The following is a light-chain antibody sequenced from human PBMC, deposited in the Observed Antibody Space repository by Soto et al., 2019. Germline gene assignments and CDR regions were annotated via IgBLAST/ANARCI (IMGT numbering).Light chain of an antibody. V-gene: IGKV1-33*01. CDR2: DAS. CDR3: QQYLRLPYT. J-gene: IGKJ2*01. Sequence: DIQMTQSPSSVSASVGDRVTITCPARQVISRALNWFQQKPGRAPKLLIYDASNLETGVSSRFSGAGSGTDFTFNISSLEPEDIATYYCQQYLRLPYTFGQGTKLEIK. CDR1: QVISRA.